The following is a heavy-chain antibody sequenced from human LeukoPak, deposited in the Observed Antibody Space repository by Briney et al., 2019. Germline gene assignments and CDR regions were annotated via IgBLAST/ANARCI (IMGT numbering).Heavy chain of an antibody. CDR3: ARDLVVVVAATPGY. V-gene: IGHV3-48*01. J-gene: IGHJ4*02. CDR1: GFTFSSYR. D-gene: IGHD2-15*01. CDR2: ISSSSSTI. Sequence: PGGSLRLSCAASGFTFSSYRMTWVRQAPGKGLEWVSYISSSSSTIYYADSVKGRFTISRDNAKNSLYLQMNSLRAEDTAVYYCARDLVVVVAATPGYWGQGTLVTVSS.